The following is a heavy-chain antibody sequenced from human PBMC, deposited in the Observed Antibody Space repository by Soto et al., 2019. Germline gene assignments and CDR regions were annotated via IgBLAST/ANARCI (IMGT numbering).Heavy chain of an antibody. Sequence: SETLSLTCTVSGGSISSSSYYWGWIRQPPGKGLEWIGSIYYSGSTYYNPSLKSRVTISVDTSKNQFSLKLSSVTAADTAVYYCAKHRANWNDLSYSYRTFGGKGTTFPVS. CDR2: IYYSGST. CDR1: GGSISSSSYY. J-gene: IGHJ6*03. D-gene: IGHD1-1*01. CDR3: AKHRANWNDLSYSYRTF. V-gene: IGHV4-39*01.